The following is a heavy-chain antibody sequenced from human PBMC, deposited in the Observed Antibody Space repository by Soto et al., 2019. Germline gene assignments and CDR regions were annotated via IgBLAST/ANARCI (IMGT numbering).Heavy chain of an antibody. CDR1: GYPISSSTS. Sequence: SETLSLTCAVSGYPISSSTSWGWIRQPPGKGLEWIGHIYYSGRTYYNPSLKSRVTMSVDTSKNQFSLKLSSVTAVDTAVYYCARKGEEGWFDPWGQGTMVTVSA. CDR3: ARKGEEGWFDP. V-gene: IGHV4-28*01. J-gene: IGHJ5*02. D-gene: IGHD2-21*01. CDR2: IYYSGRT.